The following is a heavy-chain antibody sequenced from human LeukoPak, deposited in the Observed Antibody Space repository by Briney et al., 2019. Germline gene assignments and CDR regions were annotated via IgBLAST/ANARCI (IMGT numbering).Heavy chain of an antibody. CDR2: ISGTSYST. CDR1: GFTFENYA. V-gene: IGHV3-23*01. D-gene: IGHD3-9*01. Sequence: GGSLRLSCEASGFTFENYAMNWVRQAPGKGLEWVSGISGTSYSTYSADSVTGRFTISRDNSKSTLYLQMNNLKGEDTAVHYCAKDTQYFDLMSGAFDIWGRGTMVTITS. CDR3: AKDTQYFDLMSGAFDI. J-gene: IGHJ3*02.